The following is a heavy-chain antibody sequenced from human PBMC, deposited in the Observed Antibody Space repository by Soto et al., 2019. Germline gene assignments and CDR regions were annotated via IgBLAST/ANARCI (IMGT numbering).Heavy chain of an antibody. CDR2: ISAYNGNT. V-gene: IGHV1-18*04. CDR1: GYTFTSYG. CDR3: ARDGPHYYDSSGYSTY. J-gene: IGHJ4*02. D-gene: IGHD3-22*01. Sequence: ASVKVSCKASGYTFTSYGISWVRQAPGQGLEWMGWISAYNGNTNYAQKLQGRVTMTTDTSTSTAYMELRSLRSDDTAVYYCARDGPHYYDSSGYSTYWGQGPLVTVYS.